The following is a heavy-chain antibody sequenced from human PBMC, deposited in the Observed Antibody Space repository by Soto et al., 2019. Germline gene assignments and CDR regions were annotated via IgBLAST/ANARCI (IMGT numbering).Heavy chain of an antibody. CDR1: GFTFSSYW. CDR2: INSDGSST. V-gene: IGHV3-74*01. Sequence: EVQLVESGGGLVQPGGSLRLSCAASGFTFSSYWMHWVRQAPGKGLVWVSRINSDGSSTSYADFVKGRFTISRDNAKNTLYLQMNSLRAEDTAVYYCARGGYSYGLDLDYWGQGTLVTVSS. CDR3: ARGGYSYGLDLDY. D-gene: IGHD5-18*01. J-gene: IGHJ4*02.